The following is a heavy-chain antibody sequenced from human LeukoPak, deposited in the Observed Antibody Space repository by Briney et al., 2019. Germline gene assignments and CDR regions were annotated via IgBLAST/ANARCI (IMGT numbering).Heavy chain of an antibody. Sequence: GGSLRLSCAASGFTFSSYAMSWVRQAPGKGLEWVSAISGSGGSTYYADSVKGRFTISRDNSKNTLYLQMNSLRAEDTAVYYCAKGGDMITFGGVADWGQGTLVTVSS. CDR3: AKGGDMITFGGVAD. CDR2: ISGSGGST. V-gene: IGHV3-23*01. J-gene: IGHJ4*02. D-gene: IGHD3-16*01. CDR1: GFTFSSYA.